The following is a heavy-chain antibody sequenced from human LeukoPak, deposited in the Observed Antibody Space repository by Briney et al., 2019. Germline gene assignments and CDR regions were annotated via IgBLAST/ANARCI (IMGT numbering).Heavy chain of an antibody. CDR3: ARGDGYSSSWGLFDY. V-gene: IGHV3-66*02. CDR2: IYSGGST. CDR1: GFTVSNNY. Sequence: GGSLRLSCAASGFTVSNNYMSWVRQAPGKGLEWVSVIYSGGSTYYADSVKGRFTISRDNSKNTLYLQMNSLRPEDTAVYYCARGDGYSSSWGLFDYWGQGTLVTVSS. D-gene: IGHD6-13*01. J-gene: IGHJ4*02.